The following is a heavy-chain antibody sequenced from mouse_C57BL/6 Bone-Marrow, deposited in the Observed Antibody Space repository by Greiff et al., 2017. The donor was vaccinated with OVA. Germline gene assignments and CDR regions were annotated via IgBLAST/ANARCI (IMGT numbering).Heavy chain of an antibody. D-gene: IGHD2-4*01. CDR1: GYTFTNYW. Sequence: VQLQQSGAELVRPGTSVKMSCKASGYTFTNYWIGWAKQRPGHGLEWIGDIYPGGGYTNYNEKFKGKATLTADKSSSTAYMQFSSLTSEDSAIYYGARSGDYEYDDYAMDYWGQGTSVTVSS. J-gene: IGHJ4*01. V-gene: IGHV1-63*01. CDR3: ARSGDYEYDDYAMDY. CDR2: IYPGGGYT.